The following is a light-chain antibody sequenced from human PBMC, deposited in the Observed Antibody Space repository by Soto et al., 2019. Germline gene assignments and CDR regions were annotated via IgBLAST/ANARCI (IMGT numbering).Light chain of an antibody. CDR1: QGISNW. V-gene: IGKV1-12*01. J-gene: IGKJ1*01. Sequence: DIQMTQSPSSVSASVGDRVTITCRASQGISNWLVWYQQKPGKAPNLLIYTASSLHSGVPSRFSGSGSGTVFALTISNLQPEDSATYYCQQADSFPWSYGQGTKVEIK. CDR3: QQADSFPWS. CDR2: TAS.